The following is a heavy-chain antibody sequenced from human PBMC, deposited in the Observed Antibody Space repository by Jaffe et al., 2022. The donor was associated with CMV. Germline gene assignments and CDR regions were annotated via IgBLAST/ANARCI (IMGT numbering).Heavy chain of an antibody. CDR2: INPGGGSP. D-gene: IGHD4-17*01. J-gene: IGHJ3*01. V-gene: IGHV1-46*01. Sequence: QVQLVQSGAEVKKPGASVKVSCRASGYTFTSYYIHWVRQAPGQGLEWMGIINPGGGSPSFAQRFQGRVTLTRDTSTSTVYMELSSLRSEDTAVYYCARGTPPADEHDYGDYVEPAFDAFDLWGQGTLVTVSS. CDR1: GYTFTSYY. CDR3: ARGTPPADEHDYGDYVEPAFDAFDL.